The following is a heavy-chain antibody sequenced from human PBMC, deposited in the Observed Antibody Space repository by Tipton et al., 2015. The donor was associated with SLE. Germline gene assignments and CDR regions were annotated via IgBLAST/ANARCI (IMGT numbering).Heavy chain of an antibody. CDR2: MNPNSGNT. J-gene: IGHJ6*02. CDR1: GYTLTELS. Sequence: QSGPEVKKPGASVKVSCKVSGYTLTELSMHWVRQATGQGLEWMGWMNPNSGNTGYAQKFQGRVTITRNTSISTAYMELSSLRSEDTAVYYCARDGSIAARRRGYYYYGMDVWGQGTTVTVSS. CDR3: ARDGSIAARRRGYYYYGMDV. V-gene: IGHV1-8*03. D-gene: IGHD6-6*01.